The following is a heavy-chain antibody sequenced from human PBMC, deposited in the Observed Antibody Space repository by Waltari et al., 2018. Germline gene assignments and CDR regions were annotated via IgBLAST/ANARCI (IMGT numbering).Heavy chain of an antibody. D-gene: IGHD6-19*01. CDR3: ARHRDSSGWYPGPYYYYGMDV. J-gene: IGHJ6*02. CDR2: IYYSGST. V-gene: IGHV4-59*01. Sequence: QVQLQESGPGLVKPSETLSLTCTVSGGSISSYYWSWIRQPPGKGLEWIGYIYYSGSTNYNPSLKSPVTRSVDTSKNQFSLKLSSVTAADTAVYYCARHRDSSGWYPGPYYYYGMDVWGQGTTVTVSS. CDR1: GGSISSYY.